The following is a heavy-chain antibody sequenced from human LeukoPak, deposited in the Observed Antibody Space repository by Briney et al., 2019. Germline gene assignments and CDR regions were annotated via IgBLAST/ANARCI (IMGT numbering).Heavy chain of an antibody. Sequence: GGSLRLSCAASGFTFSSYGMHWVRQAPGKGLEWVELIWYDGSNKYYADSVKGRFSISRDNSKNTLYLQMNSLRAEDTAVYYCARDQASSYEYWDQGTLVTVSS. CDR1: GFTFSSYG. V-gene: IGHV3-33*01. J-gene: IGHJ4*02. CDR2: IWYDGSNK. D-gene: IGHD6-6*01. CDR3: ARDQASSYEY.